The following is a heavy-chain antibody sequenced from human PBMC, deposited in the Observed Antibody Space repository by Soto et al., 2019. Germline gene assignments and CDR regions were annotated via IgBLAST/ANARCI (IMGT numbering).Heavy chain of an antibody. CDR1: GFTVSSNY. CDR2: IYSGGST. J-gene: IGHJ4*02. Sequence: GGSLRLSCAASGFTVSSNYMSWVRQAPGKGLEWVSVIYSGGSTYYADSVKGRFTISRDNSKNTLYLQMNSLRAEDTAVYYCARAWAWWELDYWGQGTLVTVSS. V-gene: IGHV3-66*01. D-gene: IGHD1-26*01. CDR3: ARAWAWWELDY.